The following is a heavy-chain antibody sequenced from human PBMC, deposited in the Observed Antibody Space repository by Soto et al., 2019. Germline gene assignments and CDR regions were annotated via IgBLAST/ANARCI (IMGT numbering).Heavy chain of an antibody. CDR3: ARRFPRYYDFWSGPEAYFDY. CDR1: GYSFTSLD. CDR2: MNPNSGNT. D-gene: IGHD3-3*01. V-gene: IGHV1-8*01. J-gene: IGHJ4*02. Sequence: VKVSCKASGYSFTSLDINWVRQATGQGLEWMGWMNPNSGNTGYAQKFQGRVTMTRNTSISTAYMELSSLRSEDTAVYYCARRFPRYYDFWSGPEAYFDYWGQGTLVTVSS.